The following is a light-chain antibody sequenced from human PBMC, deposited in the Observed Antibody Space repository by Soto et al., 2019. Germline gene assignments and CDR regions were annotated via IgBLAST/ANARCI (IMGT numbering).Light chain of an antibody. Sequence: IQMTQSPSSLSASVGDRVTLTCRASRNISSDLNWYPQKPGKAHKLLIYRASTLQNGVPSRFSVSGSATDFTLPITTLQPEDFATYACQQSYSTLTYTFGQGNKVEIK. V-gene: IGKV1-39*01. CDR1: RNISSD. J-gene: IGKJ2*01. CDR3: QQSYSTLTYT. CDR2: RAS.